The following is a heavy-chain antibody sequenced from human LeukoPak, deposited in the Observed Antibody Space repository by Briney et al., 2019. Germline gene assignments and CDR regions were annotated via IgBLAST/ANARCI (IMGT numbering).Heavy chain of an antibody. CDR1: GYSFTAFY. Sequence: ASVKVSCKTSGYSFTAFYIHWVRQAPGQGLEWMGWIHPRSGETNYAYKFKGRVTMTRDTSISTVYMDLGSLRSDDTAVYYYARDGEYGTGSYYRGCFDYWGQGILVTVSS. CDR3: ARDGEYGTGSYYRGCFDY. V-gene: IGHV1-2*02. CDR2: IHPRSGET. D-gene: IGHD3-10*01. J-gene: IGHJ4*02.